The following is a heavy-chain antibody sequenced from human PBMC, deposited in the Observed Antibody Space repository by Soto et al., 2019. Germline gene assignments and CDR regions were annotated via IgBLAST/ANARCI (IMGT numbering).Heavy chain of an antibody. V-gene: IGHV3-23*01. CDR1: GFTFSSYA. D-gene: IGHD2-2*01. CDR3: AKDLRHIVVVRAAPIDDFDI. CDR2: ISGSGGST. J-gene: IGHJ3*02. Sequence: GGSLRLSCAASGFTFSSYAMSWVRQAPGKGLEWVSAISGSGGSTYYADSVKGRFTISRDNSKNTLYLQMNSLRAEDTAVYYCAKDLRHIVVVRAAPIDDFDIWGQGTMVTVSS.